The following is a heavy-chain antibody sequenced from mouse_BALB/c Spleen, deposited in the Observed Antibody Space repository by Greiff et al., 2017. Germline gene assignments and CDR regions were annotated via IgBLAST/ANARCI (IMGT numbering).Heavy chain of an antibody. CDR3: TRPVEASDWFAY. CDR1: GYSFTGYY. Sequence: EVQLQQSGPELVKPGASVKISCKASGYSFTGYYMHWVKQSHVKSLEWIGRINPYNGATSYNQNFKDKASLTVDKSSSTAYMELHSLTSEDSADYCCTRPVEASDWFAYWGQGTLVTVSA. CDR2: INPYNGAT. D-gene: IGHD1-1*01. V-gene: IGHV1-26*01. J-gene: IGHJ3*01.